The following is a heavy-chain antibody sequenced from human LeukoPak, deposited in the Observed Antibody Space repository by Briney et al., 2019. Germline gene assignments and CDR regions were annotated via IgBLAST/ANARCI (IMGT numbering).Heavy chain of an antibody. V-gene: IGHV4-39*01. CDR2: ICYSGST. Sequence: PSETLSLTCKVSGDSISNSSPCWGWIRQPPREGLEWIGTICYSGSTYYNPSLKSRVTISVDTSKNQFSLNLSSVTAADTAVYYCARCSSGGTCSDFWGQGTLVTVSS. D-gene: IGHD2-15*01. J-gene: IGHJ4*02. CDR1: GDSISNSSPC. CDR3: ARCSSGGTCSDF.